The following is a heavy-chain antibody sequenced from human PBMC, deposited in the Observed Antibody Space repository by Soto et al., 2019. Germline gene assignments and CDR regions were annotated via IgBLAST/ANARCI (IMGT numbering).Heavy chain of an antibody. CDR2: IDPSDSYT. CDR3: ARDIVVVPAAIRTLWRHGMDV. V-gene: IGHV5-10-1*01. CDR1: GYSFTTHW. J-gene: IGHJ6*02. D-gene: IGHD2-2*02. Sequence: GESLKISCEGPGYSFTTHWISWVRQRPGKGLEWTGRIDPSDSYTTYSPSFQGHVTISADKSISTAHLQWSSLRASDTAVYYCARDIVVVPAAIRTLWRHGMDVWGQGTTVTVSS.